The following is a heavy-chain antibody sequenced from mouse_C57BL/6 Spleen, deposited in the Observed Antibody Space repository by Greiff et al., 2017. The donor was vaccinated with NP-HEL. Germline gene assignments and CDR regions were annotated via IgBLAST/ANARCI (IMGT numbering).Heavy chain of an antibody. J-gene: IGHJ4*01. D-gene: IGHD4-1*01. CDR2: ISGGGGNT. CDR3: ARQSGTSYYAMDY. CDR1: GFTFSSYT. Sequence: EVQRVESGGGLVKPGGSLKLSCAASGFTFSSYTMSWVRQTPEKRLEWVATISGGGGNTYYPDSVKGRFTISRDNAKNTLYLQMSSLRSEDTALYYCARQSGTSYYAMDYWGQGTSVTVSS. V-gene: IGHV5-9*01.